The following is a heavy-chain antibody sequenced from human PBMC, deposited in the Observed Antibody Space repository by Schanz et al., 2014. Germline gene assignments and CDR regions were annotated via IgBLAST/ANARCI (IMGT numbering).Heavy chain of an antibody. CDR3: ARDLLNFYDDTAAYYFGDF. J-gene: IGHJ4*02. CDR2: VSGYNGKT. CDR1: GYTFTSYG. V-gene: IGHV1-18*04. D-gene: IGHD3-22*01. Sequence: QVQLMQSGAEVNKPGASVKVSCETSGYTFTSYGLSWVRQAPGQGLEWMGWVSGYNGKTNYAQEFRGRVTMTTDSSTNTAYMELRSLRSDDTAVYFCARDLLNFYDDTAAYYFGDFWGEGTLVTVSS.